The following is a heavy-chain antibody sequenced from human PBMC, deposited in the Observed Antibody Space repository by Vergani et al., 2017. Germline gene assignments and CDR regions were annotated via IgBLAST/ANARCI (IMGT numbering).Heavy chain of an antibody. CDR2: INWNRDSI. CDR1: GFTFDDYA. D-gene: IGHD6-13*01. Sequence: EVQLVESGGGLVQPGRSLRLSCAASGFTFDDYAMHWVRQAPGKGLEWVSGINWNRDSIAYADSVKGRFTISRDNAKNSLDLQMNSLRAEDTALYYCVKDIAASGNYWYFDLWGRGTLVTVSS. J-gene: IGHJ2*01. CDR3: VKDIAASGNYWYFDL. V-gene: IGHV3-9*01.